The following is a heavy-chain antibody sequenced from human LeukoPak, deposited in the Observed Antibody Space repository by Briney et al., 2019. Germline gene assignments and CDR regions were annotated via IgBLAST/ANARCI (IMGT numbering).Heavy chain of an antibody. CDR3: AGHLGSGWYGY. Sequence: PSETLSLTCTVSGGSISSYYWSWIRQPPGKGLEWIGYIYYSGSTNYNPSLKSRVTISVDTSKNQFSLKLSSVTAADTAVYYCAGHLGSGWYGYWGQGALVTVSS. CDR1: GGSISSYY. CDR2: IYYSGST. J-gene: IGHJ4*02. V-gene: IGHV4-59*08. D-gene: IGHD6-19*01.